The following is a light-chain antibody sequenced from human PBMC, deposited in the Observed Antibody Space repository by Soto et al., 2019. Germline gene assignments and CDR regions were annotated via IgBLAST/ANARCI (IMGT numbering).Light chain of an antibody. CDR1: QTIGSW. V-gene: IGKV1-5*01. Sequence: DIQMTQSPSTLSASVGDRVTITCRASQTIGSWVAWYQQKPGRAPKLVIYDASSLDAGVPPRFSGSGSGTEFTLTISSLQPDDFATYYCQQSHSSWFAFGQGTKLEVK. CDR2: DAS. CDR3: QQSHSSWFA. J-gene: IGKJ2*01.